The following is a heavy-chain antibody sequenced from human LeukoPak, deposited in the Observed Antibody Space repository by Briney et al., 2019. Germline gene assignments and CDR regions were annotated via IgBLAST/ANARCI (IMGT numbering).Heavy chain of an antibody. CDR2: VRDKTNSYAT. V-gene: IGHV3-73*01. CDR3: TRQRPQTGSLDY. J-gene: IGHJ4*02. D-gene: IGHD1-26*01. Sequence: GGSLRLSCAASGFTFSDSSMHWVRQASGKGLEWVGRVRDKTNSYATGYGESVKGRLTISRDDSKNTAYLEMSSLRVEDTAVYYCTRQRPQTGSLDYWGQGALVTVSS. CDR1: GFTFSDSS.